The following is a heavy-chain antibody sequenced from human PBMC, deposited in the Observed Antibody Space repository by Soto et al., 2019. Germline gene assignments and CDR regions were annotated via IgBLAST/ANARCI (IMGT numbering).Heavy chain of an antibody. Sequence: QVQLVQSGAEVKKPGSSVKVSCKASGGTFSSYTISWVRQAPGQGLEWMGRIIPILGIANYAQKFQGRVTIPADKSRSTAYMGVGSLGSEDTAVYYWAGEGGGVRGVEDYNWFDPWGQGTLVTVSS. CDR2: IIPILGIA. CDR3: AGEGGGVRGVEDYNWFDP. J-gene: IGHJ5*02. CDR1: GGTFSSYT. D-gene: IGHD3-10*01. V-gene: IGHV1-69*02.